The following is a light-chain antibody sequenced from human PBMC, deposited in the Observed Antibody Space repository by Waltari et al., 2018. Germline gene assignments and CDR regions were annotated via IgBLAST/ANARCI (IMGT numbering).Light chain of an antibody. CDR3: ASYTSSSTWV. Sequence: QSALTQPASVSGSPGQSIPIPCTGTSSDVGGYNYVSWYQHHPGKAPKFRIYEFSNPPSWVSHRFSGSKSGNTASLTISGLQAEDEADYYCASYTSSSTWVFGGGTKVTVL. J-gene: IGLJ3*02. CDR1: SSDVGGYNY. CDR2: EFS. V-gene: IGLV2-14*01.